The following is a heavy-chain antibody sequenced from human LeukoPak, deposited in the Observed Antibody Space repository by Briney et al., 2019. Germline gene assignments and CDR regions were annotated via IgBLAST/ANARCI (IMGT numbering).Heavy chain of an antibody. V-gene: IGHV3-7*03. Sequence: GGSLRLSCAASGFTFSSYWMSWVRQAPGKGLEWVANIKQDGSEKYYVDSVKGRFTISRDNAKNSLYLQMNSLRAEDTAVYYCAKCILTGYYKGYMDVWGKGTTVTISS. CDR1: GFTFSSYW. CDR3: AKCILTGYYKGYMDV. D-gene: IGHD3-9*01. J-gene: IGHJ6*03. CDR2: IKQDGSEK.